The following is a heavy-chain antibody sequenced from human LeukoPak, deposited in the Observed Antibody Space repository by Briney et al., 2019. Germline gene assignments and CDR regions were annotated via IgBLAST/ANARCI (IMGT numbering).Heavy chain of an antibody. V-gene: IGHV3-30*03. Sequence: GGSPRLSCAASGFTFSSYGMHWVRQAPGKGLEWVAVISYDGSNKYYADSVKGRFTISRDNSKNTLYLQMNSLRAEDTAVYYCARDLYYDILTGLFDYWGQGTLVTVSS. CDR3: ARDLYYDILTGLFDY. J-gene: IGHJ4*02. D-gene: IGHD3-9*01. CDR1: GFTFSSYG. CDR2: ISYDGSNK.